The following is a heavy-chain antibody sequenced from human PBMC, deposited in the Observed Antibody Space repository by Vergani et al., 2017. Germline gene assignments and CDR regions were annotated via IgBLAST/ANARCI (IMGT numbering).Heavy chain of an antibody. CDR1: RYTFPPSS. D-gene: IGHD4-23*01. J-gene: IGHJ6*02. CDR2: FSPSDSAT. Sequence: EVHLLQSGAEVKKPRASLPLSSSLSRYTFPPSSTVFLPHTPGTALVLLVLFSPSDSATRYSPSFQGQVTISADKSISTAYLQWSILKASDTAMYYCARAMRERHYAGGMDVWGQGTTVTVSS. V-gene: IGHV5-51*01. CDR3: ARAMRERHYAGGMDV.